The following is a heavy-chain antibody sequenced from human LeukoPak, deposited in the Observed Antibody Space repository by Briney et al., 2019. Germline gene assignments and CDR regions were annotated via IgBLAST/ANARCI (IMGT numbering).Heavy chain of an antibody. CDR1: GYTFTGYY. Sequence: ASVKVSCKASGYTFTGYYMHWVRQAPGQGLEWMGWINPNSGGTNYAQKFQGRVTMTRGTSISTAYMELSRLRSDDTAVYYCARVRSWGGYVRGFDYWGQGTLVTVSS. CDR2: INPNSGGT. V-gene: IGHV1-2*02. D-gene: IGHD5-12*01. CDR3: ARVRSWGGYVRGFDY. J-gene: IGHJ4*02.